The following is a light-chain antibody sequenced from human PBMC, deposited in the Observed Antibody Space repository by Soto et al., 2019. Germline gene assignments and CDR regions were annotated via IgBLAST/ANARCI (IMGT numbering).Light chain of an antibody. Sequence: ELVMTQSPVTLSVSPGEGATLSCRASQSVTSNYLAWYQQKPGLAPRLLIYGISSRATGIPDRFSGSGSGTVFTLTISRLEPEDFAIYYCQQYSSWPLTFGGGTKVEIK. J-gene: IGKJ4*01. V-gene: IGKV3-20*01. CDR3: QQYSSWPLT. CDR2: GIS. CDR1: QSVTSNY.